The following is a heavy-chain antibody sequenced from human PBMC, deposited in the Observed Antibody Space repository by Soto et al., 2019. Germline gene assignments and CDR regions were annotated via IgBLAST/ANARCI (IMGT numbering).Heavy chain of an antibody. D-gene: IGHD3-10*01. V-gene: IGHV4-59*08. J-gene: IGHJ4*02. CDR3: ARGGFYYGSAFDY. CDR2: IYYSGST. Sequence: SETLSLTCTVAGGSLSSYDWSWIRPPPGKGLEWIGYIYYSGSTNYNPSLKSRVTISVDTSKNQFSLKLSSVTAADTAVYYCARGGFYYGSAFDYWGQGTLVTVSS. CDR1: GGSLSSYD.